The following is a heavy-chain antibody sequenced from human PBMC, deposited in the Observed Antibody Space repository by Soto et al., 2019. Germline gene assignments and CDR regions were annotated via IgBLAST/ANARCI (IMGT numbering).Heavy chain of an antibody. CDR2: IGPESGAT. CDR3: GRGRSGQIVVFY. CDR1: GYTFTGHY. J-gene: IGHJ4*02. V-gene: IGHV1-2*02. D-gene: IGHD5-12*01. Sequence: ASVEVSCKASGYTFTGHYIHWVRQAPEQGPEWMGEIGPESGATRYAQKFQGRVTMTMDMSITTVYMELSNLRPDDTAVYYCGRGRSGQIVVFYWGQGTPVTVSS.